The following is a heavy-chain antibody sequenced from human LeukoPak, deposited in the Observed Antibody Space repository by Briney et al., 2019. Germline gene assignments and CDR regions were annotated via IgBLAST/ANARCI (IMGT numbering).Heavy chain of an antibody. Sequence: ASVKVSCKASGGTFSSYAISWVRQAPGQGLEWMGGIIPIFGTANYAQKFQGRVTITADESTSTAYMELSSLRSEDTAVYYRAGGYSSSWYPRPPFFDYWGQGTLVTVSS. CDR2: IIPIFGTA. D-gene: IGHD6-13*01. CDR3: AGGYSSSWYPRPPFFDY. CDR1: GGTFSSYA. J-gene: IGHJ4*02. V-gene: IGHV1-69*13.